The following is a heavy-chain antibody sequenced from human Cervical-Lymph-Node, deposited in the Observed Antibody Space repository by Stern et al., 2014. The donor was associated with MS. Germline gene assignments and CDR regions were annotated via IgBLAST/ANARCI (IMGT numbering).Heavy chain of an antibody. J-gene: IGHJ6*02. CDR1: GFTFSSYG. V-gene: IGHV3-30*18. CDR3: AKVLPDIVVVPAAMIYYYYGMDV. Sequence: VQLEESGGGVVQPGRSLRLSCAASGFTFSSYGMHWVRQAPGKGLEWVAVISNDGSNKYYADSVKGRFTISRDNSKNTLYLQMNSLRAEDTAVYYCAKVLPDIVVVPAAMIYYYYGMDVWGQGTTVTVSS. CDR2: ISNDGSNK. D-gene: IGHD2-2*01.